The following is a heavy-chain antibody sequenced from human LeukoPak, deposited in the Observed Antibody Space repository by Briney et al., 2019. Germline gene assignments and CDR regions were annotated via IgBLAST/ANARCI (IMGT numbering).Heavy chain of an antibody. D-gene: IGHD6-19*01. CDR2: IRQDGGAK. J-gene: IGHJ4*01. Sequence: GGSLRLTCAVSGVTFTDYWMNWVRQAAGKGLEWMASIRQDGGAKYYVASVKGEFTISRENTKNSLYMQMSALTADEAVLYYVARDGTEAGLYFDLWGQGTLVTVSS. V-gene: IGHV3-7*01. CDR3: ARDGTEAGLYFDL. CDR1: GVTFTDYW.